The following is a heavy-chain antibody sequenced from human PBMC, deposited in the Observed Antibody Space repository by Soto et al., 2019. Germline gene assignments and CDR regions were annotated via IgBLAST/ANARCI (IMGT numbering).Heavy chain of an antibody. Sequence: EVQLVESGGGLVQPGGSLRLSCAASGFTFSSYWMHCVRQAPGKGLVWVSRLGSDGSSPRYADSVKGRFTISRDNTKHTLSLHMNSLRGEDTAVYYCARGVIARDVFDIWGQGTMVTVSS. V-gene: IGHV3-74*01. D-gene: IGHD2-21*01. J-gene: IGHJ3*02. CDR2: LGSDGSSP. CDR3: ARGVIARDVFDI. CDR1: GFTFSSYW.